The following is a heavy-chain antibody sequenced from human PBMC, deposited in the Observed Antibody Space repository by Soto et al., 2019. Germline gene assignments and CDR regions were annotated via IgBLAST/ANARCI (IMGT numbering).Heavy chain of an antibody. CDR1: GFTINSPA. D-gene: IGHD3-16*01. CDR2: ISGRGANT. CDR3: AKDRDYYENSYYFDY. Sequence: LILSCATSGFTINSPAFSWVRHAPVRRLEWVSTISGRGANTYYADSVKGRFTISRDNSKNTLYLQMNSLRAGDTAMYYCAKDRDYYENSYYFDYWGPGTLVTVSS. J-gene: IGHJ4*02. V-gene: IGHV3-23*01.